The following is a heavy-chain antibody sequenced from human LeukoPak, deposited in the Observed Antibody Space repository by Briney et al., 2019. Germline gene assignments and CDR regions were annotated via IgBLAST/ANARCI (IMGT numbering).Heavy chain of an antibody. V-gene: IGHV3-23*01. CDR2: ISGSGGST. D-gene: IGHD6-13*01. CDR3: AKVRSRIAAAGTSVYYFDY. CDR1: GFTFSSYA. Sequence: GGSLRLSCAAPGFTFSSYAMSWVRQAPGKGLEWVSAISGSGGSTYYADSVKGRFTISRDNSKNTLYLQMNSLRAEDTAVYYCAKVRSRIAAAGTSVYYFDYWGQGTLVTVSS. J-gene: IGHJ4*02.